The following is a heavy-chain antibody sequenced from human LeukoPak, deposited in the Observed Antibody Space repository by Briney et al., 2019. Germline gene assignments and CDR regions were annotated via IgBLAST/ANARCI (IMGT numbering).Heavy chain of an antibody. CDR2: ISTSSSTI. CDR1: GFTFSTYT. CDR3: ARGQLLIDY. Sequence: PGESLRLSCAASGFTFSTYTMNWVRQAPGKELEWISYISTSSSTIYYADSVKGRFTISRDNAKNSLFLQMNSLRAEDTAVYYCARGQLLIDYWGQGTLVTVSS. J-gene: IGHJ4*02. V-gene: IGHV3-48*01. D-gene: IGHD1-1*01.